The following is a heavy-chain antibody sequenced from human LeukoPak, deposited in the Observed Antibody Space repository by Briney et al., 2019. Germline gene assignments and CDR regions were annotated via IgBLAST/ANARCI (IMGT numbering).Heavy chain of an antibody. CDR2: IGHTDTDT. J-gene: IGHJ3*02. Sequence: GGSLRLSCAASGFTISNHGMSWVRQPPGKGLEWVSAIGHTDTDTYYADSVKGRFTISRDTSKNTLYLQMNSLRAEDTAVYYCAKDRRGGAFDIWGQGTMVTVSS. D-gene: IGHD3-16*01. V-gene: IGHV3-23*01. CDR1: GFTISNHG. CDR3: AKDRRGGAFDI.